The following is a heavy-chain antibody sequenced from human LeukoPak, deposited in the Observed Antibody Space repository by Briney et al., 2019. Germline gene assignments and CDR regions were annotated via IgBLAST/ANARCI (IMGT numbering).Heavy chain of an antibody. CDR3: ARDNHSAASVDP. CDR1: GYSISSGYY. V-gene: IGHV4-38-2*02. Sequence: KPSETLSLTCTVSGYSISSGYYWAWIRQPPGKGLEWIGSIYHGGSTYYNPSLKSRVTISVDTSKNQFSLKLSSVTAADTAVYYCARDNHSAASVDPWGQGTLVTVSS. D-gene: IGHD1-14*01. J-gene: IGHJ5*02. CDR2: IYHGGST.